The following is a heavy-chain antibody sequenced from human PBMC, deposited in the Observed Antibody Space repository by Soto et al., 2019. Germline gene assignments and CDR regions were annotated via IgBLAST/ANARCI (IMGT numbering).Heavy chain of an antibody. V-gene: IGHV1-3*01. CDR1: GYTFTRYV. CDR2: INAGNGNT. Sequence: LVKLYCKAFGYTFTRYVMHCVRQAPGQRLEWMGWINAGNGNTKYSQKFQGRVTITRDTSASTAYMELSSLRSEDTAVYYCASTDYGAGSYWGQGTLVTVSS. D-gene: IGHD4-17*01. J-gene: IGHJ4*02. CDR3: ASTDYGAGSY.